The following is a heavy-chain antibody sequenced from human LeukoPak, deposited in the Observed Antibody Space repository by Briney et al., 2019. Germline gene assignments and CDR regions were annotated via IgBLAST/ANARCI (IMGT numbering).Heavy chain of an antibody. V-gene: IGHV1-8*02. CDR1: GYTFTGYY. Sequence: ASVKVSCKASGYTFTGYYMHWVRQAPGQGFEWMGWMNPNSGNTGYAQKFQGRVTMTRNTSISTAYMELSSLRSEDTAVYYCARGRSKRFLEWLSIYYFDYWGQGTLVTVSS. D-gene: IGHD3-3*01. J-gene: IGHJ4*02. CDR3: ARGRSKRFLEWLSIYYFDY. CDR2: MNPNSGNT.